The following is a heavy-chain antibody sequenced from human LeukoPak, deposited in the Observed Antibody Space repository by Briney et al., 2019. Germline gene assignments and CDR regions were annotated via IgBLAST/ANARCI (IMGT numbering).Heavy chain of an antibody. J-gene: IGHJ6*02. CDR3: ANDAAQQQLSNVFYGMDV. Sequence: PGGSLRLSCAASGFTFSSYGMHWVRQAPGKGLEWVAFISYDGSNKYYADSVKGRFTISRDNSKNTLYLQMNSLRAEDTAVYFCANDAAQQQLSNVFYGMDVWGQGTTVTVSS. D-gene: IGHD6-13*01. V-gene: IGHV3-30-3*02. CDR2: ISYDGSNK. CDR1: GFTFSSYG.